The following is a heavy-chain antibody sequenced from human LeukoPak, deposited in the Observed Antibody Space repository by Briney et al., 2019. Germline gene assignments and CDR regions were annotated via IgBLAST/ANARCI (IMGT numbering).Heavy chain of an antibody. V-gene: IGHV5-51*01. CDR3: ARHLGAYYYGSGSYDFDY. Sequence: GESLKISCKGSGYSFTNYWIGWVRQMPGKGLEWMGIIYPGDSDTRYSPSFQGQVTISADKFISTAYLQWSSLKASDTAMYYCARHLGAYYYGSGSYDFDYWGQGTLVTVSS. D-gene: IGHD3-10*01. CDR2: IYPGDSDT. J-gene: IGHJ4*02. CDR1: GYSFTNYW.